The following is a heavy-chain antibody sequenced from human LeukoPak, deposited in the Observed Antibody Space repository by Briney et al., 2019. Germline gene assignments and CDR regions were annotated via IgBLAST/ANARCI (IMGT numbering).Heavy chain of an antibody. V-gene: IGHV5-51*01. J-gene: IGHJ4*02. Sequence: GESLKISCKGSGYSFTSYWIGWVRQMPGKGLEWMGIINPGDSYTRYSPSFEGQVTISADKSISTAYLQWSSLKASDTAVYYCLRRNGDYELDYWGQGTPVAVSS. CDR3: LRRNGDYELDY. D-gene: IGHD3-16*01. CDR2: INPGDSYT. CDR1: GYSFTSYW.